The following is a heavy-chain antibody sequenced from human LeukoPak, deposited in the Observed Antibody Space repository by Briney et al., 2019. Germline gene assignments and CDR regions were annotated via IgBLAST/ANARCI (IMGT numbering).Heavy chain of an antibody. V-gene: IGHV4-61*02. D-gene: IGHD2-15*01. CDR3: ARDLGGYCSGGMGGYCSDY. J-gene: IGHJ4*02. CDR2: IYTSGST. Sequence: SETLSLTCTVSGGSISSGSYYWSWIRQPAGKGLEWIGRIYTSGSTNYNPSLKSRVTISVDTSKNQFSLKLSSVTAEDTAVYYCARDLGGYCSGGMGGYCSDYWGQGTLVTVSS. CDR1: GGSISSGSYY.